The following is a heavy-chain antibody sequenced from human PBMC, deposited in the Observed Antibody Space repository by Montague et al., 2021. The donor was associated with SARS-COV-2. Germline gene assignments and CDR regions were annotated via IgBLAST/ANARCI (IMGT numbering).Heavy chain of an antibody. V-gene: IGHV3-21*01. Sequence: SRRLSFSASGFTFSSSSVNWVRQAPGKGLEWVSSINSAGSTYYADSVKGRFTISRDNAKNSLYLQMNSLGAEDTAVYYCARDPFGDYYDRGGYYILGFDYGGQGTLVTVSS. D-gene: IGHD3-22*01. J-gene: IGHJ4*02. CDR3: ARDPFGDYYDRGGYYILGFDY. CDR1: GFTFSSSS. CDR2: INSAGST.